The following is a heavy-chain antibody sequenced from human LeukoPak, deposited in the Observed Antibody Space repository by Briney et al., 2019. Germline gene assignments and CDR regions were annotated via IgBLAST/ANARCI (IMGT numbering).Heavy chain of an antibody. J-gene: IGHJ4*02. V-gene: IGHV3-23*01. Sequence: GGSLRLSCAASGFTFSSYAMSWVRQAPGKGLEWVSTISGSGGTTYYADSVRGRFTISRDNSKSTLYLQMNTLRAEDTAVYYCAKEEAFSSSWTDYWGQGTLVTVSS. CDR2: ISGSGGTT. CDR1: GFTFSSYA. CDR3: AKEEAFSSSWTDY. D-gene: IGHD6-13*01.